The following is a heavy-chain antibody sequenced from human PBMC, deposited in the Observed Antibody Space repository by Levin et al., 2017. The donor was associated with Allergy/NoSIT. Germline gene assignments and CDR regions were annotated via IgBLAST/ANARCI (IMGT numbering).Heavy chain of an antibody. J-gene: IGHJ4*02. D-gene: IGHD5-18*01. Sequence: RGESLKISCAASGFTFSSFAMSWVRQAPGKGLEWVSAISGGGGSTYYADSVKGRFTISRDNSKNTLYLQMNSLRAEDTAVYYCANDALGYNYGWGFDYWGQGTLVTVSS. V-gene: IGHV3-23*01. CDR3: ANDALGYNYGWGFDY. CDR1: GFTFSSFA. CDR2: ISGGGGST.